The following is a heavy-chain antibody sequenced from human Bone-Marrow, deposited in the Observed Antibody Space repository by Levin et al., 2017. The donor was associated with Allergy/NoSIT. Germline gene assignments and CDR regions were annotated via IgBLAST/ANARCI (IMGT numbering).Heavy chain of an antibody. CDR3: AKKQRLTFFDA. D-gene: IGHD6-25*01. CDR2: IIPLLGIA. V-gene: IGHV1-69*02. CDR1: GGSFSGYS. Sequence: KISCKASGGSFSGYSISWVRQAPGQGLEWLGRIIPLLGIANSAQKFQGRVTITADKSSNTVYMELSSLKSEDTAVYYCAKKQRLTFFDAWGQGTLVTVSS. J-gene: IGHJ4*02.